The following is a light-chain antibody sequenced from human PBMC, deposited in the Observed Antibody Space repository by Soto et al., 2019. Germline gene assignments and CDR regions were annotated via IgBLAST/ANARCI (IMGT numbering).Light chain of an antibody. CDR3: QVWDSSRVV. CDR1: NIGSKN. CDR2: RDS. J-gene: IGLJ2*01. V-gene: IGLV3-9*01. Sequence: SSELTQPLSVSVALGQTARITCGGNNIGSKNVHWYQQKPGQAPVLVIYRDSNRPSGIPERFSGSNSGNTATLTISRAQAGDEADYYCQVWDSSRVVFGGGTKVTVL.